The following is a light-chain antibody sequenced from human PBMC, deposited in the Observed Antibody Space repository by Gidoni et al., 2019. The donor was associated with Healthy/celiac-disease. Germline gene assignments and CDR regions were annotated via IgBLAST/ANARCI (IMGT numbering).Light chain of an antibody. J-gene: IGKJ4*01. CDR1: QSVSSY. Sequence: EIVLTQSPATLSLSPGARATLSCTASQSVSSYLAWYQQKPGQAPKLLIYDASNRASGIPARFSGSGSGTDFTLKISSVEAEDFGVYYCKQRRHWPCTFGGGTKVEIK. CDR3: KQRRHWPCT. V-gene: IGKV3-11*01. CDR2: DAS.